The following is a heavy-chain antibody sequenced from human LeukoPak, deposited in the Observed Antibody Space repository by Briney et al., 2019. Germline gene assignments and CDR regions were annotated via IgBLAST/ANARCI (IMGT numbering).Heavy chain of an antibody. CDR2: IYYSGST. Sequence: SETLSLTCTVSGGSISSGGYYWSWIRQHPGKGLEWIGYIYYSGSTYYNPSLKSRVTISVDTSKNQFSLKLSSVTAADTAVYYCARRPGTPRGPYGMDVWGQGTTVTVSS. D-gene: IGHD6-13*01. V-gene: IGHV4-31*03. J-gene: IGHJ6*02. CDR1: GGSISSGGYY. CDR3: ARRPGTPRGPYGMDV.